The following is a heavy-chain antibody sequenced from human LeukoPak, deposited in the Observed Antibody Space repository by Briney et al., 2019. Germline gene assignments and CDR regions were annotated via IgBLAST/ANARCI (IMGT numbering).Heavy chain of an antibody. J-gene: IGHJ4*02. V-gene: IGHV5-51*01. CDR3: ARAPGSTGWRQSDY. CDR1: GYSFTNYW. Sequence: ESLKISCKGSGYSFTNYWIAWVRQMPGKGLEWMGNIYPGDSDTRYSPSFQGQVTISVDKSISTAFLQWSSLKASDTAMYYCARAPGSTGWRQSDYWGQGALVTVSS. D-gene: IGHD2-8*02. CDR2: IYPGDSDT.